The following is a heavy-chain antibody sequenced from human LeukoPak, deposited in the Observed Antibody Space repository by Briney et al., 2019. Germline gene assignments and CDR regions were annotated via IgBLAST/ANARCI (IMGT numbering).Heavy chain of an antibody. D-gene: IGHD3-10*01. V-gene: IGHV3-30*03. J-gene: IGHJ4*02. Sequence: GGSLRLSCAASGFTLSDSGVHWVRQAPGKGLEWVAIISFDGSKTYYGDSVKGRFIISRDNSKNTVYLQINSLRTEDTAVYYCARLSAYSYMGRVPDYWGQGTLVTVSS. CDR2: ISFDGSKT. CDR1: GFTLSDSG. CDR3: ARLSAYSYMGRVPDY.